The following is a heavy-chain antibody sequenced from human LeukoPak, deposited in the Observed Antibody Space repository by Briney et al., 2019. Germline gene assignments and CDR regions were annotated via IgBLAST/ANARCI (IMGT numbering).Heavy chain of an antibody. CDR1: GYTFTGYY. CDR2: INPNSGGT. CDR3: AREQALGYSGYNVRFDP. J-gene: IGHJ5*02. V-gene: IGHV1-2*02. D-gene: IGHD5-12*01. Sequence: ASVKVSCKASGYTFTGYYMHWVRQAPGQGLEWMGWINPNSGGTNYAQKFQDRVTMTRDTSISTAYMELSRLRSDDTAVYYCAREQALGYSGYNVRFDPWGQGTLVTVSS.